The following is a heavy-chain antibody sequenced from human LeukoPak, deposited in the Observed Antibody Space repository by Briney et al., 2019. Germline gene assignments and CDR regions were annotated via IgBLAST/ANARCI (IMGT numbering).Heavy chain of an antibody. J-gene: IGHJ2*01. CDR1: GFTFSSYA. CDR3: ARDTNWGRWYFDL. D-gene: IGHD7-27*01. V-gene: IGHV3-23*01. Sequence: SGGSLRLSCAASGFTFSSYAMSWVRQAPGKGLEWVSAISGSGGSTYYADSVKGRFTISRDNSKNTLYLQMNSLRAEDTAVYYCARDTNWGRWYFDLWGRGTLVTVSS. CDR2: ISGSGGST.